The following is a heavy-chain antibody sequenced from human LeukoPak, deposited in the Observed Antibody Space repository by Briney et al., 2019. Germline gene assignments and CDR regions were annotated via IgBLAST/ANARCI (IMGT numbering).Heavy chain of an antibody. Sequence: GGSLRLSCSASGFTFSSYAMHWVRQAPGKGLEYVPAISSNGGSTYYADSVKGRFTISRDNSKNTLYLQMSSLRAEDTAVYYCVKDGGYSYGWGNLDYWGQGTLVTVSS. CDR1: GFTFSSYA. CDR2: ISSNGGST. J-gene: IGHJ4*02. V-gene: IGHV3-64D*06. D-gene: IGHD5-18*01. CDR3: VKDGGYSYGWGNLDY.